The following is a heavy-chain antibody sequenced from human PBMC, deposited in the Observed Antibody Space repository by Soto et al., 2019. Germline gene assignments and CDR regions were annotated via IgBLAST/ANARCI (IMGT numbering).Heavy chain of an antibody. CDR3: ARATPNYDILTGYPSDPIYYFDY. CDR1: GGSISGYY. CDR2: IYYSGST. D-gene: IGHD3-9*01. J-gene: IGHJ4*02. V-gene: IGHV4-59*01. Sequence: PSETLSLTCTVPGGSISGYYWIWMRQPPGKGLEWIGYIYYSGSTNYNPSLKSRVTISVDTSKNQFSLKLSSVTAADTAVYYCARATPNYDILTGYPSDPIYYFDYWGQGTLVTVSS.